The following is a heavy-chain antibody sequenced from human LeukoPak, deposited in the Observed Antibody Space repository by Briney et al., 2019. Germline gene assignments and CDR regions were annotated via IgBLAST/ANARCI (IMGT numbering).Heavy chain of an antibody. CDR2: INHSGST. Sequence: SETLSLTCAVYGGSFSGYYWSWIRQPPGKGLEWIGEINHSGSTNYNPSLKSRVTISVDTSKNQFSLKLTSVTAADTAIYYCARDLGSWPHVTLDIWGHGTLVTVSS. J-gene: IGHJ3*02. CDR3: ARDLGSWPHVTLDI. CDR1: GGSFSGYY. D-gene: IGHD3-16*01. V-gene: IGHV4-34*01.